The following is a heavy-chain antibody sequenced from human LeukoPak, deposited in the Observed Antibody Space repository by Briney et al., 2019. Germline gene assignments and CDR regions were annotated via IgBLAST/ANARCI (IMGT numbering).Heavy chain of an antibody. CDR1: GFTFSNYW. J-gene: IGHJ3*01. CDR2: INSDGSNT. CDR3: VRDRWGNYGDYAAFDL. Sequence: GGSLRLSCVDSGFTFSNYWMRWVRQAPGKGLAWVSRINSDGSNTTYADSVKGRFTISRDNAKNMLYLQMNSLTAEDTAVYYCVRDRWGNYGDYAAFDLWGQGTMVTVSS. D-gene: IGHD4-17*01. V-gene: IGHV3-74*01.